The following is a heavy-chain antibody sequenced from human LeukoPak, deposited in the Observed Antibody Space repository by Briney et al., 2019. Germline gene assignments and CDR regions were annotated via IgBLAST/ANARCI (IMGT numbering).Heavy chain of an antibody. CDR1: GFTFSSYA. CDR2: ISYDGSNK. V-gene: IGHV3-30-3*01. Sequence: GGSLRLSCAASGFTFSSYAMHWVRQAPGKGLEWVAVISYDGSNKYYADSVKGQFTISRDNAKNSLSLQMNSLRAEDTAVYYCARDSSSRGPYYFDYRGQGTLVTVSS. J-gene: IGHJ4*02. CDR3: ARDSSSRGPYYFDY. D-gene: IGHD3-10*01.